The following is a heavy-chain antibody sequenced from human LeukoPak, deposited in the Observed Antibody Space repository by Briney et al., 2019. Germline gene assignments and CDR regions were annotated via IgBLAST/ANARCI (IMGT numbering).Heavy chain of an antibody. CDR3: AKWKYSNSGIDDY. J-gene: IGHJ4*02. V-gene: IGHV3-30-3*02. Sequence: GGSLRLSCAASGFTFSSYAMHWVRQAPGKGLEWVAVISYDGSNKYYADSVKGRFTISRDNSKNMLYLQMNSLRAEDTAVYYCAKWKYSNSGIDDYWGQGTLVTVSS. CDR2: ISYDGSNK. D-gene: IGHD6-6*01. CDR1: GFTFSSYA.